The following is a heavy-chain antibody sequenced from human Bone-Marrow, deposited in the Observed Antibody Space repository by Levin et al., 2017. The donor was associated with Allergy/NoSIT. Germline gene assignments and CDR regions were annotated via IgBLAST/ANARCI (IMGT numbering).Heavy chain of an antibody. D-gene: IGHD3-3*01. CDR1: GFAFSSQG. CDR3: VKGDSTILTS. CDR2: ISHDGSTK. J-gene: IGHJ5*02. V-gene: IGHV3-30*18. Sequence: LSLTCVASGFAFSSQGIHWVRQAPGKGLEWAAVISHDGSTKHYGDSVKGRFTISRDNSKSTLYLQMNSLKPEDTAVYYCVKGDSTILTSWGQGTLVTVSS.